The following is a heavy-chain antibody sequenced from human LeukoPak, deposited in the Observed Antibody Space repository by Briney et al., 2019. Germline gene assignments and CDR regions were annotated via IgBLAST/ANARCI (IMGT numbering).Heavy chain of an antibody. CDR1: GGSISSYY. D-gene: IGHD2-15*01. CDR3: ARIAPRGYDAFDI. J-gene: IGHJ3*02. CDR2: IYTSGST. Sequence: PSETLSLTCTVSGGSISSYYWSWIRQPAGKGXXXIGRIYTSGSTNYNPSLKSRVTMSVDTSKNQFSLKLSSVTAADTAVYYCARIAPRGYDAFDIWGQGTMVTVSS. V-gene: IGHV4-4*07.